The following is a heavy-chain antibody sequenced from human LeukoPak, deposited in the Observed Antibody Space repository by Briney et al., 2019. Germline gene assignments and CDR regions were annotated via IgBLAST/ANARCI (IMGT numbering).Heavy chain of an antibody. CDR1: GGSFSGYY. D-gene: IGHD5-18*01. V-gene: IGHV4-34*09. CDR3: AREMDTAMATYLDY. J-gene: IGHJ4*02. Sequence: PSETLSLTCAVYGGSFSGYYWSWIRQPPGKGLEWIGYIYYSGSTYYNPSLKSRVTISVDTSKNQFSLKLSSVTAADTAVYYCAREMDTAMATYLDYWGQGTLVTVSS. CDR2: IYYSGST.